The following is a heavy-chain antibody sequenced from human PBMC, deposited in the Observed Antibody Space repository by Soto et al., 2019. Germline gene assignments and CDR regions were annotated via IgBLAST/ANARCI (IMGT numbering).Heavy chain of an antibody. D-gene: IGHD4-4*01. Sequence: PGGSLRLSCTASGFTFGDYAINWVRQVPGKGLEWVGRTKHKAASYTTDYAASVNGRFTISRDDSKNSLYLQMNSLKTEDTAMYYCVTLQFSRWFYWGLGTLVTVSS. J-gene: IGHJ4*02. CDR2: TKHKAASYTT. CDR3: VTLQFSRWFY. V-gene: IGHV3-72*01. CDR1: GFTFGDYA.